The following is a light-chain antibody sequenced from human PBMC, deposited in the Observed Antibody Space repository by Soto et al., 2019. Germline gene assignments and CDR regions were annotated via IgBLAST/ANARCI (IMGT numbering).Light chain of an antibody. V-gene: IGLV8-61*01. CDR3: VLYMGSGIPWV. Sequence: QAVVTQEPSLSVSPGGTVTLTCGLSSGPVSTSFYPGWYQQTPGQAPRTLIYSTNTRSSGVPDRFSGSILGNKAALTITGAQTDDECDYYCVLYMGSGIPWVFGGGTKLTVL. CDR2: STN. J-gene: IGLJ3*02. CDR1: SGPVSTSFY.